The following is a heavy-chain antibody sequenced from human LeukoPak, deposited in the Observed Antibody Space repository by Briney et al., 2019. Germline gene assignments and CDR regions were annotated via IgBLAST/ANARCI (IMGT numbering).Heavy chain of an antibody. CDR2: IIPIFGTA. CDR3: ARDPGFWSGYYTSGLFDP. V-gene: IGHV1-69*05. Sequence: SVKVSSKASGGTFSSYAISWVRQAPGQGLEWMGGIIPIFGTANYAQKFQGRITITTDESTSTAYMELSSLRSEDTAVYYCARDPGFWSGYYTSGLFDPWGQGTLVTVSS. J-gene: IGHJ5*02. CDR1: GGTFSSYA. D-gene: IGHD3-3*01.